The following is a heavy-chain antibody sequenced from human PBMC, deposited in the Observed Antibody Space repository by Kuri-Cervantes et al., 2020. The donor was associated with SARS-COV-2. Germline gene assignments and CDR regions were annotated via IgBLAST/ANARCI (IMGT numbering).Heavy chain of an antibody. CDR1: GGSISSYY. CDR2: IYSSGGT. CDR3: ARDYQGDYVGRTWFDP. D-gene: IGHD4-17*01. V-gene: IGHV4-4*07. Sequence: GSLRLSCTVSGGSISSYYWSWIRQSAGKGLEWIGRIYSSGGTNHNPSLKSRVTMSVDTSKNQFSLQLRSVTAADTAVYYCARDYQGDYVGRTWFDPWGQGILVTVSS. J-gene: IGHJ5*02.